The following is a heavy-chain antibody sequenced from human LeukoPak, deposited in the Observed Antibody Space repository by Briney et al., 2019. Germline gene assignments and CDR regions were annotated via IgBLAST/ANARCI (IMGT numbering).Heavy chain of an antibody. V-gene: IGHV3-11*05. D-gene: IGHD3-10*01. Sequence: GGSLRLSCAASGFTFSDYYMSWIRQAPGKGLEWVSYISSGSSSTNYADSVKGRFTISRDNAKNSLYLQMNSLRAEDTAVYYCARGGGSGSYYTAFDISGQGTTVTVSS. J-gene: IGHJ3*02. CDR1: GFTFSDYY. CDR2: ISSGSSST. CDR3: ARGGGSGSYYTAFDI.